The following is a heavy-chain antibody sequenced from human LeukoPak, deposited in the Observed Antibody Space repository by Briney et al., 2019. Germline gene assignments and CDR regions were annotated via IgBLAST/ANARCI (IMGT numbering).Heavy chain of an antibody. CDR3: ARGTVVVVAATNNWFDP. V-gene: IGHV1-2*02. Sequence: GASVKVSCKASRYTFTGYYMHWVRQAPGQGLEWMGWINPNSGGTNYAQKFQGRVTMTRDTSISTAYMELSRLRSDDTAVYYCARGTVVVVAATNNWFDPWGQGTLVTVSS. CDR1: RYTFTGYY. J-gene: IGHJ5*02. D-gene: IGHD2-15*01. CDR2: INPNSGGT.